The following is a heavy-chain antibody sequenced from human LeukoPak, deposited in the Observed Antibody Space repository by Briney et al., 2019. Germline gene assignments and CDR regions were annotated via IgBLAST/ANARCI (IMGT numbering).Heavy chain of an antibody. V-gene: IGHV4-59*11. Sequence: SEALSLTCTVCGGSISSHYWRWIRQPPGKGLEWIGYIYYSGSTNYNPSLKSRVTISVDTSKNQFSLKLSSVTAADTAVYYCARIYGDYSHLRFSYYYYYMDVWGKGTTVTVSS. CDR2: IYYSGST. CDR1: GGSISSHY. CDR3: ARIYGDYSHLRFSYYYYYMDV. D-gene: IGHD4-17*01. J-gene: IGHJ6*03.